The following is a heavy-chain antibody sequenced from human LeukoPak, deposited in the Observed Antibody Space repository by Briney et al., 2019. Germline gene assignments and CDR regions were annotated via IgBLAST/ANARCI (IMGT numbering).Heavy chain of an antibody. Sequence: SETLSLTCAVYGGSFSGYYWSWIRQPPGKGLEWIGEINHSGSTNYNPSLESRVTISVDTSKNQFSLKLSSVTAADTAVYYCARGRSWYYWGQGTLVTVSS. D-gene: IGHD6-13*01. J-gene: IGHJ4*02. CDR1: GGSFSGYY. V-gene: IGHV4-34*01. CDR3: ARGRSWYY. CDR2: INHSGST.